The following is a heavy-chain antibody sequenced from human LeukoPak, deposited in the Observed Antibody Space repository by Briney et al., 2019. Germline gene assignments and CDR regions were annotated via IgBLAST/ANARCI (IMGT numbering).Heavy chain of an antibody. CDR3: ASSVVVVTAIGYAFDI. J-gene: IGHJ3*02. V-gene: IGHV3-21*01. Sequence: PGGSLRLSCAASGFTFSSYSMNWVRQAPGKGLEWVSSISSSSSYIYYADSVKGRFTISRDNAKNSLYLQMNSLRAEDTAVYYCASSVVVVTAIGYAFDIWGQGTMVTVSS. CDR1: GFTFSSYS. CDR2: ISSSSSYI. D-gene: IGHD2-21*02.